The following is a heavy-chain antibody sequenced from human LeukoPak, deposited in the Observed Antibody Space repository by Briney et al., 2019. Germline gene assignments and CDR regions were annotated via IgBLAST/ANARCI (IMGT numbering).Heavy chain of an antibody. CDR2: FDPEDGET. Sequence: GASVKVSCKVSGYTLTELSMHWVRQAPGKGLEWMGGFDPEDGETIYAQKFQGRVTMTEDTSTDTAYMELSSLRSEDTAVYYCATDCSSTSCYGWNNYYYYGMDVWGQGTTVTVSS. CDR1: GYTLTELS. CDR3: ATDCSSTSCYGWNNYYYYGMDV. D-gene: IGHD2-2*01. V-gene: IGHV1-24*01. J-gene: IGHJ6*02.